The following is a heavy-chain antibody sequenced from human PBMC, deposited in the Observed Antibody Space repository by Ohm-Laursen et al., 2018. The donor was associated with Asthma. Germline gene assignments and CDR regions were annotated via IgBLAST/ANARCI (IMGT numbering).Heavy chain of an antibody. CDR2: IWYDGSNK. CDR3: ARDWLGYYDY. J-gene: IGHJ4*02. CDR1: GFTFSSYG. D-gene: IGHD2-15*01. V-gene: IGHV3-33*01. Sequence: SLRLSCTAFGFTFSSYGMHWVRQAPGKGLEWVAVIWYDGSNKYYAASVKGRFTISRDNSKNTLYLQMNSLRAEDTAVYYCARDWLGYYDYWGQGTLVTVSS.